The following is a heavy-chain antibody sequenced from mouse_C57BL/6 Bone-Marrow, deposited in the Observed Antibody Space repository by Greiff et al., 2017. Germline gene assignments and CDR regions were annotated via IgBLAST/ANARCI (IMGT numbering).Heavy chain of an antibody. CDR1: GFNIKDDY. Sequence: VQLQQSGAELVGPGASVKLSCTASGFNIKDDYMHWVKQRPEQGLEWIGWIDPENGDTEYASKFQGKATITADTSSNTAYLQLSSLTSEDTAVYYCTTGYFDVWGTGTTVTVSS. J-gene: IGHJ1*03. CDR3: TTGYFDV. V-gene: IGHV14-4*01. CDR2: IDPENGDT.